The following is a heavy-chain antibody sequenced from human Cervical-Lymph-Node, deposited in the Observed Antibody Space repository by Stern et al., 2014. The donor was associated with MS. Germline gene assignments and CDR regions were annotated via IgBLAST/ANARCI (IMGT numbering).Heavy chain of an antibody. J-gene: IGHJ4*02. Sequence: QLQLQESGPGLVKPSETLSLACTVSGGSISGFYWSWIRQPAGKGLEWIGRIYASGSTDQNPSLKSRVTMSVDTSRNQFSLKLRSVTAADTAVYYCARDLRSDYSSSGFDYWGQGTLVTVSS. CDR3: ARDLRSDYSSSGFDY. CDR1: GGSISGFY. CDR2: IYASGST. D-gene: IGHD6-6*01. V-gene: IGHV4-4*07.